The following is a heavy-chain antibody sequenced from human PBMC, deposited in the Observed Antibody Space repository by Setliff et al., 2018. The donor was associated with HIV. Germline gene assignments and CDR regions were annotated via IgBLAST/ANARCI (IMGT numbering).Heavy chain of an antibody. J-gene: IGHJ6*02. CDR2: IYTSGTP. Sequence: KASETLSLTCTVSGDSISSYYWSWIRQPAGKGPEWIGRIYTSGTPNYNPSLKRRVTMSVDTSKNQFSLKLRSVTAADTAVYYCARNFWNGPPDYYYYGMDVWGQGTTVTVSS. CDR3: ARNFWNGPPDYYYYGMDV. V-gene: IGHV4-4*07. D-gene: IGHD3-3*01. CDR1: GDSISSYY.